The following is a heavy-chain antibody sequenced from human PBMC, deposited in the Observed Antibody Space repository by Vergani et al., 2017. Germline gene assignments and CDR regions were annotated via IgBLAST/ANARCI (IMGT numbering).Heavy chain of an antibody. CDR3: AKSWGDQISSEYSSGFPWYGMDF. V-gene: IGHV3-30*02. CDR1: GFTFSSYG. Sequence: QVQLVESGGGVVQPGGSLRLSCAASGFTFSSYGMHWVRQAPGKGLEWVAFIRYDGSNKYYADSVKGRFTISRDNSKNTLYLQMNSLRAEDTAVYYCAKSWGDQISSEYSSGFPWYGMDFWGQGTTVTVSS. D-gene: IGHD6-19*01. J-gene: IGHJ6*02. CDR2: IRYDGSNK.